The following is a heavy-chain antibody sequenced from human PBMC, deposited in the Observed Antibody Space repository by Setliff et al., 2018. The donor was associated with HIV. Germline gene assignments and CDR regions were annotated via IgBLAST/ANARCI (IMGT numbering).Heavy chain of an antibody. J-gene: IGHJ4*02. CDR3: ARGRGESRTNYFDY. V-gene: IGHV3-21*04. Sequence: PGGSLRLSCAASGFTFSTYCMNWVRQAPGKGLEWVSSISYGSTWVYYVDSVKGRFTISRDGARNSLYLQMNSLRDEDTAVYYCARGRGESRTNYFDYWGQGTLVTVSS. CDR1: GFTFSTYC. CDR2: ISYGSTWV.